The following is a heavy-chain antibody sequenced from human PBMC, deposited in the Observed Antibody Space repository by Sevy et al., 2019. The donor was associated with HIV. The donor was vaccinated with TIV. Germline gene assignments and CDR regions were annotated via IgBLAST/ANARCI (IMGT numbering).Heavy chain of an antibody. CDR1: GGTFSSYA. CDR2: IIPIFGTA. J-gene: IGHJ3*02. V-gene: IGHV1-69*13. D-gene: IGHD3-22*01. CDR3: ARVLTPLYDSSCYYPGDAFDI. Sequence: ASVKVSCKASGGTFSSYAISWVRQAPGQGLEWMGGIIPIFGTANYAQKFQGRVTITADESTSTAYMELSSLRSEDTAVYYCARVLTPLYDSSCYYPGDAFDIWGQGTMVTVSS.